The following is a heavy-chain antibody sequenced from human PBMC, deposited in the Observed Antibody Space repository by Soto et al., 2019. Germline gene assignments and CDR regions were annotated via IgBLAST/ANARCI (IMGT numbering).Heavy chain of an antibody. D-gene: IGHD1-26*01. V-gene: IGHV1-69*08. CDR1: GGTFSSYT. CDR2: IIPILGIA. CDR3: ARDRVVGATYPKIFDY. J-gene: IGHJ4*02. Sequence: QVQLVQSGAEVKKPGSSVKVSCKASGGTFSSYTISWVRQAPGQGLEWMGRIIPILGIANYAQKFQGRVTITADKSTSTAYMELSSLRSEDTAVYYCARDRVVGATYPKIFDYWGQGTLVTVSS.